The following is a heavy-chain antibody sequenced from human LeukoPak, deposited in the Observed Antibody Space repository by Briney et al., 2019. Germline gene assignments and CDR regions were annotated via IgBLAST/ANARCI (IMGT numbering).Heavy chain of an antibody. V-gene: IGHV3-30*04. CDR2: MSFDVNNK. D-gene: IGHD2-2*02. CDR1: GFTFSSYA. J-gene: IGHJ4*02. CDR3: ARGYCTSSSCYNDY. Sequence: PGGSLRLSCVTSGFTFSSYAFHWVRQAPGKGLEWVATMSFDVNNKYYADSVRGRFTISRDNSENTLYLQMNSLGAEDTAVYSCARGYCTSSSCYNDYWGQGTLVTVSS.